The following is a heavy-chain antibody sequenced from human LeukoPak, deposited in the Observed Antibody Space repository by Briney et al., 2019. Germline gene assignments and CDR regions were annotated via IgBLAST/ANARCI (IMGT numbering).Heavy chain of an antibody. CDR3: ARHVGYSSSTNWFDP. V-gene: IGHV3-23*01. CDR1: GFTFSSYA. CDR2: ISGSGDST. J-gene: IGHJ5*02. Sequence: GGSLRLSCAASGFTFSSYAMSWVRQAPGKGLEWVSAISGSGDSTYYADSVKGRFTTSRDNAKNTLYLQMNSLRAEDTAVYYCARHVGYSSSTNWFDPWGQGTLVTVTS. D-gene: IGHD6-13*01.